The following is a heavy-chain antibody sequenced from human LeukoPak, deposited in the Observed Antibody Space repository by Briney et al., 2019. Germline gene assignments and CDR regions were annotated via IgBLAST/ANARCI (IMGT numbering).Heavy chain of an antibody. Sequence: SETLSLTCTVSGYSISDGYYWGWIRQPPGKGLEWIGSIYHSGSSYYNPSLKSRITISVDTSKNQFSLKLSSVTAADTAVYYCARGSGGSSGYYDTPYWYFDLWGRGTLVTVSS. CDR3: ARGSGGSSGYYDTPYWYFDL. V-gene: IGHV4-38-2*02. CDR1: GYSISDGYY. J-gene: IGHJ2*01. CDR2: IYHSGSS. D-gene: IGHD3-22*01.